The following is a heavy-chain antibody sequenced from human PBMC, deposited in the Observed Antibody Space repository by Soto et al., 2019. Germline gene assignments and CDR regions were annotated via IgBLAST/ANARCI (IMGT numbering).Heavy chain of an antibody. CDR3: ARGGSFYYDILTGYFPDDAFDI. D-gene: IGHD3-9*01. CDR1: GFTFSSYD. V-gene: IGHV3-13*01. CDR2: IGTAGDT. J-gene: IGHJ3*02. Sequence: GGSLRLSCAASGFTFSSYDMHWVRQATGKGLEWVSAIGTAGDTYYPGSVKGRFTISRENAKNSLCLQMNSLRAGDTAVYYCARGGSFYYDILTGYFPDDAFDIWGQGTMVTVSS.